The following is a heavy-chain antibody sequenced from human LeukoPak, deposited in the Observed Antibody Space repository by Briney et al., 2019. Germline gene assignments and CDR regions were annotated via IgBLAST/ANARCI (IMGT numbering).Heavy chain of an antibody. Sequence: SETLSLTCTVSGGSMSPYHWGWIRQPPGKGLEWTGYIYYSGSTNYNPSLKSRVTISVDTSKNQFSLKLSSVTAADTAVYYCARAPCSSTSWGYCYYYGMDVWGQGTTVTVSS. CDR3: ARAPCSSTSWGYCYYYGMDV. CDR1: GGSMSPYH. J-gene: IGHJ6*02. CDR2: IYYSGST. D-gene: IGHD2-2*01. V-gene: IGHV4-59*12.